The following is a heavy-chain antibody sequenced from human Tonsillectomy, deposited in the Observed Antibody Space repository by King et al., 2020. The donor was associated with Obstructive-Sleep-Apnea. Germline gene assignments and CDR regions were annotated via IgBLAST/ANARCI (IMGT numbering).Heavy chain of an antibody. CDR3: ARVRSGGSLLHAFDI. J-gene: IGHJ3*02. CDR2: IDWDDDK. D-gene: IGHD2-15*01. Sequence: VTLKESGPALVKPTQTLTLTCIFSGFSLSTSSMCVSWIRQPPGKALEWLARIDWDDDKYYSTSLKTRLSISKDTSKNQVVLTMTNMDPVDTATYYCARVRSGGSLLHAFDIWGQGTMVTVSS. V-gene: IGHV2-70*11. CDR1: GFSLSTSSMC.